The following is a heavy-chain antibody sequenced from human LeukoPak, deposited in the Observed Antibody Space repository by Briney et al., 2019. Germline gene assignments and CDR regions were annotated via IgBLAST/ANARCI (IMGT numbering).Heavy chain of an antibody. J-gene: IGHJ6*03. V-gene: IGHV4-39*01. D-gene: IGHD3-10*01. CDR1: GGSISSSSYY. Sequence: SETLSLTCTVSGGSISSSSYYWGWIRQPPGKGLEWIGSIYYSGSTYYNPSLKSRFTISVDTSKNQFSLKLSSVTAADTAVYYCARRVRVDPYYYYMDVWGKGTTVTVSS. CDR3: ARRVRVDPYYYYMDV. CDR2: IYYSGST.